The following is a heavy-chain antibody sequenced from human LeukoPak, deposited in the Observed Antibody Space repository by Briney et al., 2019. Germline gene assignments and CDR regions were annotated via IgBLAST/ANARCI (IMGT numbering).Heavy chain of an antibody. V-gene: IGHV4-34*01. Sequence: GSLRLSCAVSGFTFSEAWMNWVRQPPGKGLEWIGEINHSGSTNYNPSLKNRVTISVDTSKNQFSLKLSSVTAADTAVYYCARDGGSLDYWGQGTLVTVSS. CDR1: GFTFSEAW. D-gene: IGHD3-16*01. CDR3: ARDGGSLDY. CDR2: INHSGST. J-gene: IGHJ4*02.